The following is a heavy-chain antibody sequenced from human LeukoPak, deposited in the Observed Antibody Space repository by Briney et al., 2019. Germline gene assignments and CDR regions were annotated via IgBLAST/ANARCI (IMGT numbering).Heavy chain of an antibody. CDR3: ATSQYYYGSGSYYSNY. D-gene: IGHD3-10*01. Sequence: ASVKVSCKASGYTFTSYGISWVRQAPGQGLEWMGWISAYNGNTNYAQKLQGRVTMTTDASTSTAYMELRSLRSDDTAVYYCATSQYYYGSGSYYSNYWGQGTLVTVSS. J-gene: IGHJ4*02. CDR2: ISAYNGNT. V-gene: IGHV1-18*01. CDR1: GYTFTSYG.